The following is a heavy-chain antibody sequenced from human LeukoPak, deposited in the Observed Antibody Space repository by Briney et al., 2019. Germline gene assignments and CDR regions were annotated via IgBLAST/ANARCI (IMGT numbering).Heavy chain of an antibody. D-gene: IGHD2/OR15-2a*01. CDR3: ARAFYLDY. J-gene: IGHJ4*02. CDR2: IKQDGSEK. Sequence: PGGSLRLSCAACGFTFSSYWMSWVRQAPGKGLEWVANIKQDGSEKYYVDSVKGRFTISRDNAKNSLYLQMNSLRAEDTAVYYCARAFYLDYWGQGTLVTVSS. V-gene: IGHV3-7*01. CDR1: GFTFSSYW.